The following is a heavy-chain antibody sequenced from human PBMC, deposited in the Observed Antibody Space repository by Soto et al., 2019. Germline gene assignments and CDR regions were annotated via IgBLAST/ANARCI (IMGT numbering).Heavy chain of an antibody. D-gene: IGHD3-16*01. V-gene: IGHV1-46*01. CDR3: ARAQAFGDYYYYYGMDV. J-gene: IGHJ6*02. CDR1: GYTFTSYY. Sequence: ASVKVSCKASGYTFTSYYMHWVRQAPGQGLEWMGIINPSGGSTSYAQKFQGRVTMPRDTSTSTVYMELSSLRSEDTAVYYCARAQAFGDYYYYYGMDVWGQGTTVTVSS. CDR2: INPSGGST.